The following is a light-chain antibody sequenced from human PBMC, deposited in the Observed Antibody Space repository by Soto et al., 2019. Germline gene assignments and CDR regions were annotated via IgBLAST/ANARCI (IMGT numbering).Light chain of an antibody. J-gene: IGLJ1*01. CDR3: ASWDVSLNGIYV. Sequence: QSVLTQPPSASGTPGQRVTIYCSGSSSNIGSGTVNWYQQLPGTAPKLLIYNNNQWPSGVPDRFSGSKSGTSASLAISGLQSEDEADYYCASWDVSLNGIYVFGTGTKVTVL. CDR2: NNN. CDR1: SSNIGSGT. V-gene: IGLV1-44*01.